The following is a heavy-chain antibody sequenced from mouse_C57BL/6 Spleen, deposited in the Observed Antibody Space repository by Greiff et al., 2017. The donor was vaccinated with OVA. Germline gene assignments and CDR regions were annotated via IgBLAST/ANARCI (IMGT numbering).Heavy chain of an antibody. J-gene: IGHJ4*01. CDR1: GYTFTSYW. D-gene: IGHD2-3*01. Sequence: VQLQQPGAELVRPGSSVKLSCKASGYTFTSYWMHWVKQRPIQGLEWIGNIDPSDSETHYNQKFKDKATLTVDKSSSTAYMQLSSLTSEDSAVYYCASGGYDGYYYAMDYWGQGTSVTVSS. CDR3: ASGGYDGYYYAMDY. V-gene: IGHV1-52*01. CDR2: IDPSDSET.